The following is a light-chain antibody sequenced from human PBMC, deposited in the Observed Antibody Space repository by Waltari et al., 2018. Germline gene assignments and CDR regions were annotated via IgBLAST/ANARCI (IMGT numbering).Light chain of an antibody. CDR3: QQYNVSPWT. V-gene: IGKV1-39*01. Sequence: DIQMTQSPSSLSASVGDRVTITCRASQSITRYLNWYQQKPGNAPKLLIYTTSTLKSDIPSRFSGSGSGTDFTLTISSLQPDDFATYYCQQYNVSPWTFGQGTKVEIK. CDR1: QSITRY. CDR2: TTS. J-gene: IGKJ1*01.